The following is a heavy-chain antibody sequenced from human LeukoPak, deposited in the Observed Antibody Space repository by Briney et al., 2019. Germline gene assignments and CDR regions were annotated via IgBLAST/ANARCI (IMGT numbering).Heavy chain of an antibody. CDR1: GYTFTSYG. Sequence: ASVKVSCKASGYTFTSYGISWVRQAPGQGLEWMGWISGYNGNTNYAQKVQGRVTMTTDTSTSTPYMQLRSLRSDDTAVYYCARAPTNDFWSAYYDYWGQGTLVTVSS. CDR3: ARAPTNDFWSAYYDY. CDR2: ISGYNGNT. V-gene: IGHV1-18*01. D-gene: IGHD3-3*01. J-gene: IGHJ4*02.